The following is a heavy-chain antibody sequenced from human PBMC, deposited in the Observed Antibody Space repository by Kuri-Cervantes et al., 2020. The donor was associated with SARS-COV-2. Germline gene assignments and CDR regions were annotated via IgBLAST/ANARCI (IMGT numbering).Heavy chain of an antibody. J-gene: IGHJ4*02. CDR1: GGSISSSNW. CDR2: IYHSGST. V-gene: IGHV4-4*02. Sequence: GSLRLSCAVSGGSISSSNWWSWVRQPPGKGLEWIGEIYHSGSTNYNPSLKSRVTISVDKSKNQFSLHLKFVTPADTAVYYCVRNPASSGWFIDSWGQGTLVTVSS. CDR3: VRNPASSGWFIDS. D-gene: IGHD6-19*01.